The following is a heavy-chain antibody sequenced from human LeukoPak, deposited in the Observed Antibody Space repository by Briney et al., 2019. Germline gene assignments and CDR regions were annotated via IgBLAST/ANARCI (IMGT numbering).Heavy chain of an antibody. V-gene: IGHV4-61*01. CDR3: ATRPSGSDRFLPYFDY. CDR2: IYYSGSS. CDR1: GGSVSRDSYY. Sequence: PSETLSLTCTVSGGSVSRDSYYWSWIRQPPEKGLEWIGYIYYSGSSNYNPSLKSRVTISVDTSKNQVSLKLSSVIAADTAVYYCATRPSGSDRFLPYFDYWGQGTLVTVSS. D-gene: IGHD1-1*01. J-gene: IGHJ4*02.